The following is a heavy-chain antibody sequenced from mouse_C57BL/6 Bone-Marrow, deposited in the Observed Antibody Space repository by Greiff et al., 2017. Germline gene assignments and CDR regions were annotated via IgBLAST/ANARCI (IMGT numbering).Heavy chain of an antibody. CDR3: ARGGNYGGYYLDY. Sequence: QVHVKQSGAELVKPGASVKMSCKASGYTFTTYPIAWMKQTPGKSLEWIGNFHPYNDDTKYNEKFKGKATLTVEKSSSTVYLELSRLTSDDSAVXYCARGGNYGGYYLDYWGQGTTLTVSS. CDR1: GYTFTTYP. V-gene: IGHV1-47*01. J-gene: IGHJ2*01. CDR2: FHPYNDDT. D-gene: IGHD2-1*01.